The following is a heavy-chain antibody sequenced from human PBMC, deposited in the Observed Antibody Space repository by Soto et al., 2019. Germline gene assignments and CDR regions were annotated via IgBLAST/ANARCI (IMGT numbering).Heavy chain of an antibody. CDR2: ISYDGSNK. Sequence: QVQLVESEGGVVQPGRSLRLSCAASGFTFSSYAMHWVRQAPGKGLEWVAVISYDGSNKYYADSVKGRFTISRDNSKNTLYLQMNSLRAEDTAVYYCARSNGDTAMARGGLDYWGQGTLVTVSS. V-gene: IGHV3-30-3*01. D-gene: IGHD5-18*01. J-gene: IGHJ4*02. CDR1: GFTFSSYA. CDR3: ARSNGDTAMARGGLDY.